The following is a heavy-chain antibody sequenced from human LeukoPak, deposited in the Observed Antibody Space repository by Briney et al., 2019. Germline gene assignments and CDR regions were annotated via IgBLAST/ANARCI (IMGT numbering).Heavy chain of an antibody. V-gene: IGHV3-53*01. Sequence: QPGGSLRLSCAASGFTVSSNYMSWVRQAPGKGLEWVSVIYSGGSTYYADSMKGRFTISRDNSKNTLYLQMNSLRAEDTAVYYCARDDGRYYFDYWGQGTLVTVSS. J-gene: IGHJ4*02. D-gene: IGHD1-1*01. CDR2: IYSGGST. CDR3: ARDDGRYYFDY. CDR1: GFTVSSNY.